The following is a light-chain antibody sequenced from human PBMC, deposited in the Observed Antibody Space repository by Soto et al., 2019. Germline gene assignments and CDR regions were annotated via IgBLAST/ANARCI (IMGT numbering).Light chain of an antibody. CDR2: DAS. CDR3: QQADSLPSFT. J-gene: IGKJ3*01. V-gene: IGKV1D-12*01. Sequence: DIQMTQSPSAVSASVGDRVTITCRASQDISTWLAWYQQIPGKAPKLLIYDASSLQSGVPSRFSGSGSGTEFTLTISSLQPEDFATYYCQQADSLPSFTLGPGTKVDIK. CDR1: QDISTW.